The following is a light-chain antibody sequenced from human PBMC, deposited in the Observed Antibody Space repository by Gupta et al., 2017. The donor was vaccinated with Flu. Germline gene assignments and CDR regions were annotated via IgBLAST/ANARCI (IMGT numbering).Light chain of an antibody. V-gene: IGKV1-39*01. CDR1: QKISNY. J-gene: IGKJ2*01. CDR2: PVS. Sequence: VGDRVTITCRASQKISNYLKWYQQEPGKAPKLLIYPVSDLQSDVPPRFSGSGSGSEFTFTISSLQPEDFATYYCQQSYRTPYTFGQGTKLEIQ. CDR3: QQSYRTPYT.